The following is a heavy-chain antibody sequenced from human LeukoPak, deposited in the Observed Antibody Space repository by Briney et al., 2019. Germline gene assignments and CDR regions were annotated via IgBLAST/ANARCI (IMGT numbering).Heavy chain of an antibody. J-gene: IGHJ4*02. CDR3: ARKVGYSSSSWVDY. CDR2: INHSGST. Sequence: SETLSLTCAVYGGSFSGYYWSWIRQPPGKGLEWIGEINHSGSTNYNPSLKSRVTISVDTSKNQLSLKLSSVTAADTAVYYCARKVGYSSSSWVDYWGQGTLVTVSS. D-gene: IGHD6-6*01. CDR1: GGSFSGYY. V-gene: IGHV4-34*01.